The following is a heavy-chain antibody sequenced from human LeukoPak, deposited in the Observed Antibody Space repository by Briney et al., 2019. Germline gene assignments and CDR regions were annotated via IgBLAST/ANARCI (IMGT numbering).Heavy chain of an antibody. CDR2: ISAGNGNT. D-gene: IGHD1-26*01. CDR1: GYTFTSYA. V-gene: IGHV1-3*01. J-gene: IGHJ4*02. CDR3: ARDSGSGSNDY. Sequence: ASVKVSCKASGYTFTSYAIHWVRQAPGQRLEWMGWISAGNGNTKYSQNFQGRVTFISNTSATTAFLELSSLRSEDAAVYYCARDSGSGSNDYWGQGTLVTVSS.